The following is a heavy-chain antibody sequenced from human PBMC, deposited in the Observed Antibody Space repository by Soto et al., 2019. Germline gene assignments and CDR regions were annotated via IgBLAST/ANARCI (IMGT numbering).Heavy chain of an antibody. CDR1: GFSFDDYT. CDR2: ISWDGGVT. D-gene: IGHD3-3*01. V-gene: IGHV3-43*01. Sequence: GGSLRLSCAASGFSFDDYTIHWVSQRPGKGLEWVSLISWDGGVTSYAASVKGRFTISRDNSKNSLFLQMNSLRTEDTALYYCAKVNYDFWSGVGPNFDYWGQGALVTVSS. J-gene: IGHJ4*02. CDR3: AKVNYDFWSGVGPNFDY.